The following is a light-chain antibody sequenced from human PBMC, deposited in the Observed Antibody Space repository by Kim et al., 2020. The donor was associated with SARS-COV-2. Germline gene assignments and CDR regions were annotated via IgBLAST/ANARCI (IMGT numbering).Light chain of an antibody. J-gene: IGKJ2*01. CDR3: QQYDNWPSYT. V-gene: IGKV3-15*01. CDR1: QSVDSN. CDR2: GAS. Sequence: VSPGRRAALPGRTSQSVDSNLAWYQQRPGQAPRLIVYGASTRATGVPGRFTGSGSGTEFTLTVSSLQPEDFAVYYCQQYDNWPSYTFGQGTKLEI.